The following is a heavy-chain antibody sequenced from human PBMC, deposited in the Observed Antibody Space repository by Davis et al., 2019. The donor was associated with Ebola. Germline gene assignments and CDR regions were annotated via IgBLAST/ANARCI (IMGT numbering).Heavy chain of an antibody. J-gene: IGHJ6*03. Sequence: GESLKISCEVSGFTFSDYYMSWIRQAPGKGLEWIAYIGPSGNSFYCADSVKGRFSISRDNAKNSLYLQMNSLRSEDTAVYYCARGISDRSSGYMDVWGKGTTVTVSS. D-gene: IGHD3-10*01. CDR2: IGPSGNSF. CDR3: ARGISDRSSGYMDV. CDR1: GFTFSDYY. V-gene: IGHV3-11*04.